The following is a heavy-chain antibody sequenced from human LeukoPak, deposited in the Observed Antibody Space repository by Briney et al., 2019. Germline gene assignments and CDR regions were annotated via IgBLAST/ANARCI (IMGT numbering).Heavy chain of an antibody. V-gene: IGHV4-38-2*02. CDR1: HYSISSGFY. D-gene: IGHD5-12*01. CDR2: IDHTGTT. J-gene: IGHJ4*02. CDR3: ARLSYGYDPYYFDC. Sequence: SDTLSLTCTVSHYSISSGFYWGWIRQSPGRGLEWIGAIDHTGTTYYNPSLKSRVTISVDTSKNQFSLNVNSLTAADTAIYYSARLSYGYDPYYFDCWGQGTLVTVAS.